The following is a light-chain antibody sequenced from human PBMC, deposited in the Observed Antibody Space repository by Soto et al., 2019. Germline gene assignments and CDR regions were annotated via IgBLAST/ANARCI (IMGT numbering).Light chain of an antibody. CDR2: DVS. J-gene: IGLJ1*01. Sequence: QSVLTQPASVSGSPGQSITISCTGTSSDVGGYNYVSWYQQHPGKAPKLMIYDVSNRPSGVSNRFSGSKSGNTASLTLSGLQAEDEADYYCSSYTSSILPYDFGTGTKVTVL. CDR3: SSYTSSILPYD. V-gene: IGLV2-14*01. CDR1: SSDVGGYNY.